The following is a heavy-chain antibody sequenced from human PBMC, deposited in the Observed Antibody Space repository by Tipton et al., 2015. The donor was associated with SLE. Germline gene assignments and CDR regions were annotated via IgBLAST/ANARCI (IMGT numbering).Heavy chain of an antibody. Sequence: TLSLTCAVYGGSFSGHYWSWIRQPAGKRLEWIGRIYGSGSTIYNPSLKSRVTISVDTSKNQFSLKLSSVTAADTAVYYCARSPIFGVVTHFDYWGQGTLVTVSS. CDR2: IYGSGST. CDR1: GGSFSGHY. CDR3: ARSPIFGVVTHFDY. V-gene: IGHV4-59*10. J-gene: IGHJ4*02. D-gene: IGHD3-3*01.